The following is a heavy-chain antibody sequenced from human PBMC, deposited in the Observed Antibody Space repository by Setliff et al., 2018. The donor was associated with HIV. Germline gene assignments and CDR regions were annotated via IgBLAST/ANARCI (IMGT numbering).Heavy chain of an antibody. D-gene: IGHD2-15*01. CDR3: ARVPAAIDY. Sequence: PGGSLRLSCAASGFTFSAYAMTWVRQAPGKGLEWVSATTSNGRTTDYAESVRGRFILSRDNSGNTLYLQMTSLRAEDTAVYYRARVPAAIDYWGQGTLVTVSS. CDR1: GFTFSAYA. J-gene: IGHJ4*02. CDR2: TTSNGRTT. V-gene: IGHV3-23*01.